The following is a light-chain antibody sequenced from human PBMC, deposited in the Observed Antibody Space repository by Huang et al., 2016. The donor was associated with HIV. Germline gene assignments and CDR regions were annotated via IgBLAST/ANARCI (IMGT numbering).Light chain of an antibody. CDR1: QGVGDN. V-gene: IGKV3-15*01. Sequence: EIVMTQSPATLSVSPGERATLSCRASQGVGDNLAWYQQKPGQAPRLLIYGVSTRATNVPPRFSDSGSGTDFTLTISSLQSEDFALYYCQHYYNLPYTFGHGTRLETK. J-gene: IGKJ2*01. CDR3: QHYYNLPYT. CDR2: GVS.